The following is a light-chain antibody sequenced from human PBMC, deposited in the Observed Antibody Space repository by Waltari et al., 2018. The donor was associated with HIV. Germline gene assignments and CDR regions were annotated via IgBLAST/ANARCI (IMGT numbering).Light chain of an antibody. V-gene: IGKV1-9*01. J-gene: IGKJ3*01. CDR1: QDIGNN. Sequence: DIQFTQAPSFLSASVRDRVTITSRARQDIGNNLAWYQQKPGTVPKRLIYAASTLQSGVPSRVSGSGSGTEFTLTITSLQPDDFATYYCQQLNSDPFTFGPGPKVDIK. CDR2: AAS. CDR3: QQLNSDPFT.